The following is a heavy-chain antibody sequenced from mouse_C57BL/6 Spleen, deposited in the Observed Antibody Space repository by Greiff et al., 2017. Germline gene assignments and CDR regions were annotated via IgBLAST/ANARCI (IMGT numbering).Heavy chain of an antibody. CDR3: ARRGGSYGGFAY. CDR1: GYTFTSYW. Sequence: QVQLQQPGAELVKPGASVKLSCKASGYTFTSYWMQWVKQRPGQGLEWIREIDPSDSYTNYNQKFKGKATLTVDTPSSTAYMQLNSLTSADAAVYYCARRGGSYGGFAYGGQGTTLTVSA. J-gene: IGHJ2*01. CDR2: IDPSDSYT. V-gene: IGHV1-50*01. D-gene: IGHD1-1*02.